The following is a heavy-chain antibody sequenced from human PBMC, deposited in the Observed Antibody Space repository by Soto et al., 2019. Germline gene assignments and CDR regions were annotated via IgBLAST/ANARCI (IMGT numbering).Heavy chain of an antibody. D-gene: IGHD6-13*01. Sequence: SETLSLTCTVSGGSISSYYWSWIRQPPGKGLEWIGYIYYSGSTNYNPSLKSRVTISVDTSKNQFSLKLSSVTAADTAVYYCAAGYSSSWPTNWFDPCGQGTLVTVSS. J-gene: IGHJ5*02. CDR3: AAGYSSSWPTNWFDP. CDR1: GGSISSYY. CDR2: IYYSGST. V-gene: IGHV4-59*01.